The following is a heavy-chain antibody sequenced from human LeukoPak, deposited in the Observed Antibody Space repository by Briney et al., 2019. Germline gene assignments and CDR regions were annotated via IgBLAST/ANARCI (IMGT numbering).Heavy chain of an antibody. V-gene: IGHV3-11*01. CDR2: ISSSGSTI. CDR1: GFTFSDYY. J-gene: IGHJ4*02. Sequence: GGSLRLSCAASGFTFSDYYMSWIRQAPGKGLEWVSYISSSGSTIYYADSVKGRFTISRGNAKNSLYLQMNSLRAEDTAVYYCARDLLSYYDSSGYYDYWGQGTLVTVSS. CDR3: ARDLLSYYDSSGYYDY. D-gene: IGHD3-22*01.